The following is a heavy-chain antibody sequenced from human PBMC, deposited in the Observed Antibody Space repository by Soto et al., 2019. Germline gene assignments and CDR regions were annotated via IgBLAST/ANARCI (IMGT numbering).Heavy chain of an antibody. D-gene: IGHD4-17*01. J-gene: IGHJ4*02. CDR1: SGSISSSNW. CDR3: ARGGQTTGDNYYFDY. CDR2: IYHSGST. V-gene: IGHV4-4*02. Sequence: SETLSLTCAVSSGSISSSNWWSWVRQPPGKGLEWIGEIYHSGSTNYNPSLKSRVTISVDKSKNQFSLKLSSVTAADTAVYYCARGGQTTGDNYYFDYWGQGTLVTVSS.